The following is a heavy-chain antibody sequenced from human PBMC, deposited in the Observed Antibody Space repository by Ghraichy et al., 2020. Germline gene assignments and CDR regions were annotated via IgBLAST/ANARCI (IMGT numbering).Heavy chain of an antibody. V-gene: IGHV3-23*01. D-gene: IGHD4-17*01. J-gene: IGHJ2*01. CDR3: AKDLATVNTSHWYFDL. CDR2: ISGSGGST. Sequence: LPLSCAASGFTFSSYAMSWVRQAPGKGLEWVSAISGSGGSTYYADSVKGRFTISRDNSKNTLYLQMNSLRAEDTAVYYCAKDLATVNTSHWYFDLWGRGTLVTVSS. CDR1: GFTFSSYA.